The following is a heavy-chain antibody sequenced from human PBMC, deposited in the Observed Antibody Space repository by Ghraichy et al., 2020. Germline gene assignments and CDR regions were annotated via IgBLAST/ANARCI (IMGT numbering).Heavy chain of an antibody. CDR1: GFAFSSHG. D-gene: IGHD2-8*01. CDR2: MSAHGGST. J-gene: IGHJ1*01. CDR3: VKDETVMVISPEH. V-gene: IGHV3-23*01. Sequence: GGSLRLSCADSGFAFSSHGMSWVRQASGKGLEWVSGMSAHGGSTYYADSVKGRFIISRDNSESTLYLQMNSLRAEDMAVYHCVKDETVMVISPEHWGPGTLVTVSS.